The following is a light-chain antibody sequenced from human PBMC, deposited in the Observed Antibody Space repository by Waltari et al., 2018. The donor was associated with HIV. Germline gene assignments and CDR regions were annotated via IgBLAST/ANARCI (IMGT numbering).Light chain of an antibody. CDR2: GAS. V-gene: IGKV1-12*01. CDR3: QQTGSTPFT. J-gene: IGKJ4*01. Sequence: DIQLTQSPSSVAASVGDTVTITFRASRHSNIWLAWFQQKPGKGPRLLIYGASTLKSGVPARFSGSASGTDFTLTITSLQPEDCGTYFCQQTGSTPFTFGGGTKVEI. CDR1: RHSNIW.